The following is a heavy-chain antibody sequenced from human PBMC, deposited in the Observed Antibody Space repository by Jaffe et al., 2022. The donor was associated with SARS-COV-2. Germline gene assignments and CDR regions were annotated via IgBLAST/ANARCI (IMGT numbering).Heavy chain of an antibody. J-gene: IGHJ6*03. CDR2: INTNTGNP. CDR3: ARSHFYGSRSDHYYKYDMDV. V-gene: IGHV7-4-1*02. CDR1: GYTFTSYS. Sequence: QVQLVQSGSELRKPGASVKVSCEASGYTFTSYSINWVRQAPGQGLEWMGWINTNTGNPTYAQGFTGRFVLSLDTSVSTAYLQISSLKPEDTAVYYCARSHFYGSRSDHYYKYDMDVWGKGTTVTVSS. D-gene: IGHD3-10*01.